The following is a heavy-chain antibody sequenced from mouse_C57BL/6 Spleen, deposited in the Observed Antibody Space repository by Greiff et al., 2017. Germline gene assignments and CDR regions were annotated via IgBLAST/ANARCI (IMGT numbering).Heavy chain of an antibody. Sequence: EVKLMESGPGMVKPSQSLSLTCTVTGYSITSGYDWHWIRHFPGNKLEWMGYISYSGSTNYNPSLKSRISITHDTSKNQFFLKLNSVTTEDTATYYCARDDGYYREFAYWGQGTLVTVSA. V-gene: IGHV3-1*01. D-gene: IGHD2-3*01. J-gene: IGHJ3*01. CDR1: GYSITSGYD. CDR3: ARDDGYYREFAY. CDR2: ISYSGST.